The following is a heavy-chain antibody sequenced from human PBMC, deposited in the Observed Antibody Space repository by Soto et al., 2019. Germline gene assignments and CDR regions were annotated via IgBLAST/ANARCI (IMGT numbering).Heavy chain of an antibody. D-gene: IGHD3-22*01. J-gene: IGHJ6*02. CDR3: ARDFYYYDSSGYPQAPSYYGMDV. CDR1: GFTFSDYA. V-gene: IGHV3-23*01. Sequence: GGSLRLSCAVSGFTFSDYAMTWVRQAPGKGLEWVATNSFGGGNTYYADSVEGRFTISRHNSKNTLYLQMNSLRAEDTAVYYCARDFYYYDSSGYPQAPSYYGMDVWGQGTTVTVSS. CDR2: NSFGGGNT.